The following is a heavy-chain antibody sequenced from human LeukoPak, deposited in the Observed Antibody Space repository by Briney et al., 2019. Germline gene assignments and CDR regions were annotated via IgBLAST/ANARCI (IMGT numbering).Heavy chain of an antibody. Sequence: SETLSLTCTVSGGSISSSSYYWGWIRQPPWKGLEWIGSIYYSGSTYYNPSLKSRVTISVDTSKNQFSLKLSSVTAADTAVYYRARQLHIVVVVAHWFDPLGQGTLVTVSS. V-gene: IGHV4-39*01. J-gene: IGHJ5*02. CDR2: IYYSGST. CDR3: ARQLHIVVVVAHWFDP. D-gene: IGHD2-15*01. CDR1: GGSISSSSYY.